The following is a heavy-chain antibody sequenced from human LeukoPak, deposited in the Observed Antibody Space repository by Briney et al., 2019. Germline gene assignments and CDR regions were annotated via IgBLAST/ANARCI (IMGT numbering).Heavy chain of an antibody. CDR2: IYYSGTT. D-gene: IGHD2-15*01. V-gene: IGHV4-39*01. J-gene: IGHJ4*02. Sequence: SETLSLTCTVSGGSVSSASFYWSWIRQPPGKGLEWIGSIYYSGTTYYNPSLKSRVTISVDTSKNQFSLRLSSVTAADTAVYYCARLYCSAGSCYLDYWGQGTLVTVSS. CDR3: ARLYCSAGSCYLDY. CDR1: GGSVSSASFY.